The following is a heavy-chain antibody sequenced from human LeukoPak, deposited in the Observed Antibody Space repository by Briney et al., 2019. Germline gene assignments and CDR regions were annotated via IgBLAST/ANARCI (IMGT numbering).Heavy chain of an antibody. D-gene: IGHD4-17*01. J-gene: IGHJ4*02. V-gene: IGHV3-7*01. CDR2: IKQDGSEK. CDR3: AASFHGDYVDY. Sequence: GGSLRLSCADSRFTVSAYALSWVRQAPGKGLEWVANIKQDGSEKYYVDSVKGRFTISRDNTKNSLYPQMNSLRVEDTAVYYCAASFHGDYVDYWGQGTLVTVSS. CDR1: RFTVSAYA.